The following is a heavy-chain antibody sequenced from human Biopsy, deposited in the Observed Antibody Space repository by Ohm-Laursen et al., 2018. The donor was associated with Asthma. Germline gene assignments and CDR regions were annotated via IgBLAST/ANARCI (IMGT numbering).Heavy chain of an antibody. D-gene: IGHD3-3*01. CDR3: ARGAYYDFWSGYSRPIPGYYGMDV. CDR1: GFSFSRYG. V-gene: IGHV3-30*03. CDR2: ISFDGSNK. Sequence: SLRLSCAASGFSFSRYGMHRVRQAPGKGLEWVAVISFDGSNKYYGDSVKGRFTISRDNSKNTVYLQMISLRVEGTSVYYCARGAYYDFWSGYSRPIPGYYGMDVWGHGTTVTVSS. J-gene: IGHJ6*02.